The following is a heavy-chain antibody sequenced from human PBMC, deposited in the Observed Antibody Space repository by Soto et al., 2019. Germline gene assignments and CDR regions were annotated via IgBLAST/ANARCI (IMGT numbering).Heavy chain of an antibody. CDR1: GYTFTNYG. D-gene: IGHD2-2*01. CDR3: ARDDIVVVQGYYYGMDV. Sequence: QVQLVQSGAEVKKPGASVKVSCKASGYTFTNYGISWVRQAPGQGLEWMGWISAYNGNTNYAQTLQGRVTMTTDTSTSTAYMELRSLRSDDTAVYYCARDDIVVVQGYYYGMDVWGQGTTVTVSS. V-gene: IGHV1-18*01. CDR2: ISAYNGNT. J-gene: IGHJ6*02.